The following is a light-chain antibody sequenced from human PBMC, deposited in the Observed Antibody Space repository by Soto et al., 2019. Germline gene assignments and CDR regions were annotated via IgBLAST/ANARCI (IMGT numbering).Light chain of an antibody. Sequence: EIVMTQSPATLPVSPGERATLSCRASQSVSSNLAWYQQKPGQAPRLLIYGASTRATGIPARFSGSGSGTEFTLTISSLQYEDFAVYYCQQYNNWPQTFGQGTK. CDR3: QQYNNWPQT. J-gene: IGKJ1*01. CDR2: GAS. V-gene: IGKV3-15*01. CDR1: QSVSSN.